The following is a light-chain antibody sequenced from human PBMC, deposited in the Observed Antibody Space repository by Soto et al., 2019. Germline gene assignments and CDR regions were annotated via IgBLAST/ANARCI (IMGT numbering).Light chain of an antibody. Sequence: EIVLTQSPGTLSLSPGERATLSCRASQSVSSSYLAWYQQKPGQATRLLIYGASSRATGSPDRFSGSGSGTDFTLTISRLEPEDFAVYYCHQYGSSPLYTFGQGTKLEIK. CDR1: QSVSSSY. CDR3: HQYGSSPLYT. J-gene: IGKJ2*01. CDR2: GAS. V-gene: IGKV3-20*01.